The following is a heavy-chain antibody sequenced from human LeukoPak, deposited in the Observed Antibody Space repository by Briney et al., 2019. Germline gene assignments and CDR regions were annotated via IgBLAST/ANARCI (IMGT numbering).Heavy chain of an antibody. J-gene: IGHJ4*02. V-gene: IGHV3-7*04. CDR1: GFPFSGYW. D-gene: IGHD2-15*01. Sequence: PGGSLRLSCVASGFPFSGYWMDWVRQAPGKGMEWVANINQDGTNQYYAASVKGRFSISRDNAKNSLYLQMNSLRAEDTAVYYCARGHVVVVAATDYWGQGTLVTVSS. CDR3: ARGHVVVVAATDY. CDR2: INQDGTNQ.